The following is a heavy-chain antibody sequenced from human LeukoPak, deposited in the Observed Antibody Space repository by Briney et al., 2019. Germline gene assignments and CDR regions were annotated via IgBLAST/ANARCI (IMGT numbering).Heavy chain of an antibody. Sequence: GESLKISCKGSGYSFTSYWIGWVRQMPGKGLEWMGIIYPGDSDTRYSPSFQGQVTISADKSISTAYLQWSSLRAEDTAVYYCANHYSSSWYRAEYFQHWGQGTLVTVSS. CDR1: GYSFTSYW. CDR3: ANHYSSSWYRAEYFQH. V-gene: IGHV5-51*01. D-gene: IGHD6-13*01. CDR2: IYPGDSDT. J-gene: IGHJ1*01.